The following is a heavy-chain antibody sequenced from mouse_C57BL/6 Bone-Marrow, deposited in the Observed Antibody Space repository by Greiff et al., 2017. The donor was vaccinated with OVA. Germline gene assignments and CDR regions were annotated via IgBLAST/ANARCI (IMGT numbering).Heavy chain of an antibody. D-gene: IGHD1-1*01. J-gene: IGHJ3*01. CDR3: ARSGVYGSSLAWFAY. CDR2: IYPGDGDT. V-gene: IGHV1-82*01. Sequence: VQVVESGPELVKPGASVKISCKASGYAFSSSWMNWVKQRPGKGLEWIGRIYPGDGDTNYNGKFKGKATLTADKSSSTAYMQLSSLTSEDSAVYFCARSGVYGSSLAWFAYWGQGTLVTVSA. CDR1: GYAFSSSW.